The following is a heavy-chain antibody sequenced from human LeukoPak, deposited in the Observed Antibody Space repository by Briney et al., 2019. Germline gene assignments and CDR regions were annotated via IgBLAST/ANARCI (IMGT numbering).Heavy chain of an antibody. CDR2: IKQDGSEK. CDR1: GFTFSSYW. J-gene: IGHJ4*02. V-gene: IGHV3-7*01. Sequence: PGGSLRLSCAASGFTFSSYWVSWVRQAPGKGLEWVANIKQDGSEKYYVDSVKGRLTISRDNAKNSLYLQMNSLRAEDTAVYYCARKNGLDYWGQGTLVTVSS. CDR3: ARKNGLDY.